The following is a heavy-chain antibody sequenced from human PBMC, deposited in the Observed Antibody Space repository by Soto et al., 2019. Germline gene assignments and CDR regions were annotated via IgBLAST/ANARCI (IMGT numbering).Heavy chain of an antibody. CDR1: GGSVSDETHY. CDR3: ARVDLALSENFDL. V-gene: IGHV4-61*01. CDR2: IYYSVRTNYNPSL. Sequence: QVQLQESGPGLVKPSETLSLTCTVSGGSVSDETHYWSWIRQPPGKGLEWIGYIYYSVRTNYNPSLNYNPSLKSRVTISVDTSKNQFSLKLNSVTAADTAVYYCARVDLALSENFDLWGRGTLVTVSS. J-gene: IGHJ2*01.